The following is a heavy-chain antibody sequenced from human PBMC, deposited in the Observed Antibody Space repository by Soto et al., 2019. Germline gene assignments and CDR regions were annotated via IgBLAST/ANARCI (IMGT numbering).Heavy chain of an antibody. CDR2: IYYSGST. CDR1: GGSISSSSYY. CDR3: ASSRSIMITFGGVLGFQH. J-gene: IGHJ1*01. D-gene: IGHD3-16*01. V-gene: IGHV4-39*01. Sequence: SETLSLTCTVSGGSISSSSYYWGWIRQPPGKGLEWIGSIYYSGSTYYNPSLKSRVTISVDTSKNQSSLKLSSVTAADTAVYYCASSRSIMITFGGVLGFQHWGQGTLVTVSS.